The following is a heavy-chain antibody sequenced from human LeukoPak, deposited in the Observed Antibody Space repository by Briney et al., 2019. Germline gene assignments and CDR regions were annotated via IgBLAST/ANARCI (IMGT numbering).Heavy chain of an antibody. CDR2: ITPILGIA. V-gene: IGHV1-69*04. CDR3: ARVSDYYDSSGYYYPY. CDR1: GGTFSSYA. Sequence: VKVSCKASGGTFSSYAISWVRQAPGQGLEWMGRITPILGIANYAQKFQGRVTITADKSTSTAYMELSSLRSEDTAVYYCARVSDYYDSSGYYYPYWGQGTLVTVSS. J-gene: IGHJ4*02. D-gene: IGHD3-22*01.